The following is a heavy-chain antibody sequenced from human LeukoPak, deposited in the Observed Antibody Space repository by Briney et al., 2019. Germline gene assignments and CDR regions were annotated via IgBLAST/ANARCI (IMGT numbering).Heavy chain of an antibody. CDR2: INHSGNT. CDR1: GGSIGTYY. Sequence: SETLSLTCTVSGGSIGTYYWNWIRQFPGKGLEWIGEINHSGNTNYNPSLKNRATMSVDTSKNQFSLKLSSVTAADTAVYYCARRPDGGTYFDYWGQGTLVTVSS. V-gene: IGHV4-34*01. J-gene: IGHJ4*02. CDR3: ARRPDGGTYFDY. D-gene: IGHD3-16*01.